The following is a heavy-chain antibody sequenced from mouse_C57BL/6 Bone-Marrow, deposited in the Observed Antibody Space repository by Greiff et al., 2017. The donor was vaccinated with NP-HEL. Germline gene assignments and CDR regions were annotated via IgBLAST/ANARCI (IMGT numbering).Heavy chain of an antibody. CDR1: GYIFTRYW. CDR3: ASDEGD. V-gene: IGHV1-64*01. J-gene: IGHJ2*01. Sequence: VQLQQPGAELVKPGASVKLSCKASGYIFTRYWMHWVKQRPGQGLEWIGMTHPNSDSTNYNEKFKNKATLTVDKSSSTAYMELNSLTSGDSADYYCASDEGDWGKGTTLTVSS. CDR2: THPNSDST.